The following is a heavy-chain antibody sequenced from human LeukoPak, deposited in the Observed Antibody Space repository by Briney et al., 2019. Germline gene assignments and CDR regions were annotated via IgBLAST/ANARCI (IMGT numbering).Heavy chain of an antibody. Sequence: PGGSLRLSCAASGFTFSSYAMSWVRQAPGKGLEWVSAISGSGGSTYYADSVKGRFTISRDNSKNTLYLQMNSLRAEDTAAYYCAKASADVDTAMMTSFDYWGQGTLVTVSS. D-gene: IGHD5-18*01. CDR1: GFTFSSYA. J-gene: IGHJ4*02. CDR3: AKASADVDTAMMTSFDY. V-gene: IGHV3-23*01. CDR2: ISGSGGST.